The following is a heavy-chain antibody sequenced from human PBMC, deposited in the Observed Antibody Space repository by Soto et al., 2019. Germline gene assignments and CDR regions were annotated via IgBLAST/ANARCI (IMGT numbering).Heavy chain of an antibody. V-gene: IGHV3-30-3*01. CDR2: ISYDGSNK. Sequence: QVQLVESGGDVVQPGRSLRLSCAASGFTFSSYAMHWVRQAPGKGLEWVAVISYDGSNKYYADSVKGRFTISRDNSKNTLYLQMNSLRAEDTAVYYCARGLYGMDVWGQGTTVTVSS. CDR3: ARGLYGMDV. CDR1: GFTFSSYA. J-gene: IGHJ6*02.